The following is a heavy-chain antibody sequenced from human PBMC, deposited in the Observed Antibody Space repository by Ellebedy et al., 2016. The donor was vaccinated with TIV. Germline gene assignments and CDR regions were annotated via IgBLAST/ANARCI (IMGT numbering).Heavy chain of an antibody. D-gene: IGHD3-16*01. CDR2: IYTSGTT. J-gene: IGHJ4*02. Sequence: SKTLSLTXTVYGGSTSSGGYYWCWIRQAAGKGLDWIGRIYTSGTTDYNPSLKSRVTMSLGTSNNQLSLHLTSVTAADTAIYYCAREFGQWGQGTLVTVAS. CDR3: AREFGQ. V-gene: IGHV4-61*02. CDR1: GGSTSSGGYY.